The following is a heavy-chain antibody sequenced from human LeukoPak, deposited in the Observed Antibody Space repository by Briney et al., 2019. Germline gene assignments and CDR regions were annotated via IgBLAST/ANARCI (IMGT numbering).Heavy chain of an antibody. CDR3: AKYRDVTSKGSGLGS. V-gene: IGHV3-23*01. J-gene: IGHJ5*01. CDR2: ISGNGGST. D-gene: IGHD4-17*01. CDR1: GVTYSIYA. Sequence: GGSLRLSCAASGVTYSIYAMSWVRQAPGKGLEWVSAISGNGGSTYYTDSVKGRFTISRDNSRNTLYLHMTRLTAEDTAVYYCAKYRDVTSKGSGLGSLGQGTLVTVSS.